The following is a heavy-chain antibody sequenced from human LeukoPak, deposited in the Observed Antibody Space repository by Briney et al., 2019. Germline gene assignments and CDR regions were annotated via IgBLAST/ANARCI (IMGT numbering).Heavy chain of an antibody. CDR2: IRTKANNYAT. Sequence: GGSLRLSCAASGFTFSSYNMNWVRQAPGKGLEWVGRIRTKANNYATVYAASVKGRFTISRDDSKNTAYLQMNSLKTEDTAVYYCTSGLSVRRSNNTPVDYWGQGTLVTVSS. CDR1: GFTFSSYN. J-gene: IGHJ4*02. V-gene: IGHV3-73*01. D-gene: IGHD1-1*01. CDR3: TSGLSVRRSNNTPVDY.